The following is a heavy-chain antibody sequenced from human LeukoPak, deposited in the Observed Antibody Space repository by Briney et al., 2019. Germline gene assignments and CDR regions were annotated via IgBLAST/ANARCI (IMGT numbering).Heavy chain of an antibody. CDR2: IYYSGST. CDR1: GDSISSYY. CDR3: ARDSSGYYDFDY. V-gene: IGHV4-59*01. D-gene: IGHD3-22*01. J-gene: IGHJ4*02. Sequence: SSETLSLTCTVSGDSISSYYWSWIRQPPGKGLEWIGYIYYSGSTHYNPSLESRVTISVDTSKNQFSLKLSSVTAADTAVYYCARDSSGYYDFDYWGQGTLVTVSS.